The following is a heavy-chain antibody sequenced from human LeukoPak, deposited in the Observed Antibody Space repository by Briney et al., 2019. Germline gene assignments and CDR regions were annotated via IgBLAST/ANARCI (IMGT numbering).Heavy chain of an antibody. D-gene: IGHD5-18*01. V-gene: IGHV3-30*04. Sequence: GGSLRLSCAASGSTFSSYAMHWVRQAPGKGLEWVAVISYDGSNKYYADSVKGRFTISRDNSKNTLYLQMNSLRAEDTAVYYCARGGGVYSYGYDSWFDPWGQGTLVTVSS. J-gene: IGHJ5*02. CDR2: ISYDGSNK. CDR3: ARGGGVYSYGYDSWFDP. CDR1: GSTFSSYA.